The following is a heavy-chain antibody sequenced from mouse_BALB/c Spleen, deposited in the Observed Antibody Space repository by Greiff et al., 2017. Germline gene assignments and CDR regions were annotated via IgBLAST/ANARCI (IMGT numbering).Heavy chain of an antibody. V-gene: IGHV1-69*02. D-gene: IGHD2-4*01. CDR2: IYPSDSYT. CDR1: GYTFTSYW. J-gene: IGHJ4*01. CDR3: TRGGYDYDGYAMDY. Sequence: QVQLQQPGAELVRPGASVKLSCKASGYTFTSYWINWVKQRPGQGLEWIGNIYPSDSYTNYNQKFKDKATLTVDKSSSTAYMQLSSPTSEDSAVYYCTRGGYDYDGYAMDYWGQGTSVTVSS.